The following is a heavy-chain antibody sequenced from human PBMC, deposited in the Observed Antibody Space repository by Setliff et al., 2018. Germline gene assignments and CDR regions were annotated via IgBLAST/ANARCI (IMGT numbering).Heavy chain of an antibody. D-gene: IGHD5-18*01. J-gene: IGHJ6*02. CDR2: IYHNGNT. CDR1: GGSISPYF. Sequence: SETLSLTCTVSGGSISPYFWSWIRQPPGRGLEWIGYIYHNGNTNFNPSLKTRVTMSVDTSKNQFALNLRSVTAADAAVYYCVRDRTAYSYGLDVWGQGTTVTVSS. CDR3: VRDRTAYSYGLDV. V-gene: IGHV4-59*01.